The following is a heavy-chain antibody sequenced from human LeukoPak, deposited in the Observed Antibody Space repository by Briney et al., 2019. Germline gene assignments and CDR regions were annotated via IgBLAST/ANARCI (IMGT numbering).Heavy chain of an antibody. D-gene: IGHD1-7*01. CDR1: GFTFSSSV. CDR2: ISYDGRDK. Sequence: GRSLRLSCAASGFTFSSSVMHWVRQAPGKRLEWVAAISYDGRDKYFADSVKGRFTISRDNSKNTADLQVNGLRAEDTAVYYCARETGNYYFDFWGQGTLVTVSS. V-gene: IGHV3-30*03. CDR3: ARETGNYYFDF. J-gene: IGHJ4*02.